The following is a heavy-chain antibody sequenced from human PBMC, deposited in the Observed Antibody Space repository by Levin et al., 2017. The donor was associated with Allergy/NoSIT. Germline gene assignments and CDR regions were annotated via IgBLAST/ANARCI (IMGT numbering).Heavy chain of an antibody. CDR3: ARGSIFGVVTPPYYYYGMDG. J-gene: IGHJ6*02. V-gene: IGHV1-69*06. D-gene: IGHD3-3*01. Sequence: SVKVSCKASGGTFSSYAISWVRQAPGQGLEWMGGIIPIFGTANYAQKFQGRVTITADKSTSTAYMELSSLRSEDTAVYYCARGSIFGVVTPPYYYYGMDGWGQGTTVTVSS. CDR1: GGTFSSYA. CDR2: IIPIFGTA.